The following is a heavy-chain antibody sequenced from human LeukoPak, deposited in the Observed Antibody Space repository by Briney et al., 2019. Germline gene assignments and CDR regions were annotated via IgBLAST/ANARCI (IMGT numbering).Heavy chain of an antibody. Sequence: ASVKVSCKASGYTFTGYYMHWVRQAPGQGLEWMGWINPNSGGTNYAQKFQGRVTMTRDTSISTAYMELSRLRSDDTAVYYCAREGGDCSSTSCYDYWGQGTLVTVSS. CDR1: GYTFTGYY. J-gene: IGHJ4*02. D-gene: IGHD2-2*01. CDR2: INPNSGGT. V-gene: IGHV1-2*02. CDR3: AREGGDCSSTSCYDY.